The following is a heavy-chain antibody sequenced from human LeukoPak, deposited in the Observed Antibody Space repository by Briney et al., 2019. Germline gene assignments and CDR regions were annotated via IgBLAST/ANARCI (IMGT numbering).Heavy chain of an antibody. CDR2: ISGSGGST. V-gene: IGHV3-23*01. CDR3: AKPLSRVELWSIAY. CDR1: GFTFSSYA. D-gene: IGHD5-18*01. Sequence: GSLRLSCAASGFTFSSYAMSWVRQAPGKGLEWVSAISGSGGSTYYADSVKGRFTISRDNSKNTLYLQMNSLRAEDTAAYYCAKPLSRVELWSIAYWGQGTLVTVSS. J-gene: IGHJ4*02.